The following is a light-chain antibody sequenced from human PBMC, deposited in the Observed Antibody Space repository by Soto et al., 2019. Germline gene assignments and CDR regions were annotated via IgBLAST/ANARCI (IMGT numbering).Light chain of an antibody. J-gene: IGLJ2*01. CDR1: NIGSKS. CDR2: YDN. CDR3: HVWDTGSDHLV. V-gene: IGLV3-21*04. Sequence: SYELTQPPSVAVAPGETASITCGGNNIGSKSVHWYQQKPGQAPVLVIYYDNDRPSGIPERFSGSNSGNTATLTISRVEARDEADYYCHVWDTGSDHLVFGGGTKLTVL.